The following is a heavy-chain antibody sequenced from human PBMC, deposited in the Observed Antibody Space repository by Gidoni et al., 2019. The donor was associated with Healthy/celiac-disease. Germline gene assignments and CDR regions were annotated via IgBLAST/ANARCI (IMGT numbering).Heavy chain of an antibody. CDR3: ASRPEVVGGDAFDI. V-gene: IGHV1-69*01. CDR2: IIPIFGTA. D-gene: IGHD3-10*01. Sequence: QVQLVQSGAEVKKPGSSVKVSCKASGGTFSSYAISWVRQAPEQGLEWMGGIIPIFGTANYAQKFQSRVTITADESTSTAYMELSSLRSEDTAVYYCASRPEVVGGDAFDIWGQGTMVTVSS. CDR1: GGTFSSYA. J-gene: IGHJ3*02.